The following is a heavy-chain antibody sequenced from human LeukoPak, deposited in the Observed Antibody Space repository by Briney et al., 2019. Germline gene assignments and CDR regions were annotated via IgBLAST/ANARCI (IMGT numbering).Heavy chain of an antibody. CDR2: INPNSGGT. Sequence: ASVKVSCKASGYTVTGYYLHWVRQAPGQELEWMGRINPNSGGTDSAQKFQGRVTMTRDTSISTAYMEMTKLTSDDTAVYFCVRRGDDYWGQGTLVTVSS. D-gene: IGHD2-21*01. CDR1: GYTVTGYY. V-gene: IGHV1-2*06. CDR3: VRRGDDY. J-gene: IGHJ4*02.